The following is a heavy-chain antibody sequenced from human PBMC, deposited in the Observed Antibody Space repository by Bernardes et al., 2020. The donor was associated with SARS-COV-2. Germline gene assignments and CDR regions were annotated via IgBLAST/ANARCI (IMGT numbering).Heavy chain of an antibody. Sequence: SETLSLTCTVSGGSISSYYWSWIRQPPGKGLEWIGYIYYSGSTNYNPSLKSRVTISVDTSKNQFSLKLSSVTAADTAVYYCARLWVAATPYYYYGMDVWGQGTTVTVSS. CDR2: IYYSGST. V-gene: IGHV4-59*08. CDR1: GGSISSYY. CDR3: ARLWVAATPYYYYGMDV. J-gene: IGHJ6*02. D-gene: IGHD2-15*01.